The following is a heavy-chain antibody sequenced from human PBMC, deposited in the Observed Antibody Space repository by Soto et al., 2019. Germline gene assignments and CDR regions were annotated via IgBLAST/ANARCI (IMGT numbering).Heavy chain of an antibody. CDR1: GFTFSSYA. CDR2: ISYDGSNK. D-gene: IGHD6-19*01. J-gene: IGHJ4*02. Sequence: QVQLVESGGGVVQPGRSLRLSCAASGFTFSSYAMHWVRQAPGKGLEWVAVISYDGSNKYYADSVKGRFTISRDNSKNTLYLQMNSLRAEDTAVYYCARERGWYGGYWGQGTLVTVSS. CDR3: ARERGWYGGY. V-gene: IGHV3-30-3*01.